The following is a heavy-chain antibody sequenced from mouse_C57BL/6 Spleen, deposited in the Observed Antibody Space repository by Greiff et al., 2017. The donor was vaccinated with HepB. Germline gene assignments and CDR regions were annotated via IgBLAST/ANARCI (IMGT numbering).Heavy chain of an antibody. V-gene: IGHV2-2*01. CDR3: ATLDYSGSGPHAMDY. CDR1: GFSLTSYG. CDR2: IWSGGST. J-gene: IGHJ4*01. D-gene: IGHD1-1*01. Sequence: VKLQESGPGLVQPSQSLSITCTVSGFSLTSYGVHWVRQSPGKGLEWLGVIWSGGSTDYNAAFISRLSISKDNSKSQVFFKMNSLQADDTAIYYCATLDYSGSGPHAMDYWGQGTSVTVSS.